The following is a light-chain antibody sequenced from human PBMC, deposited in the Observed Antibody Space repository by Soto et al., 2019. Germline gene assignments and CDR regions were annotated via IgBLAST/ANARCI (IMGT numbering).Light chain of an antibody. Sequence: DIVVTQSPDSLAVSLGERATINCKSSQNNKNYLAWYQQKAGQPPKLLIDWASTRASGVPDRFSGSGSGTDFTLTISSLQAEDVAVYYCQQRSKWPITFGQGTRLEIK. V-gene: IGKV4-1*01. CDR2: WAS. J-gene: IGKJ5*01. CDR1: QNNKNY. CDR3: QQRSKWPIT.